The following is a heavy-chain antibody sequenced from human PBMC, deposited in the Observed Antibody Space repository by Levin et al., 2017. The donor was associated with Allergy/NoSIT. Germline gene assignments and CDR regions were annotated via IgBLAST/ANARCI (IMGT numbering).Heavy chain of an antibody. D-gene: IGHD3-9*01. V-gene: IGHV4-61*02. J-gene: IGHJ4*02. CDR3: ARGFDWLFYYFDC. Sequence: SETLSLTCTVSGDSISTSNYYWSWIRQPAGKGLEWIGRIYTSGSTNYNPSLRSRVTISVDTSKNQFSLKLSSVTAADTAVYYCARGFDWLFYYFDCWGQGTLVTVSS. CDR1: GDSISTSNYY. CDR2: IYTSGST.